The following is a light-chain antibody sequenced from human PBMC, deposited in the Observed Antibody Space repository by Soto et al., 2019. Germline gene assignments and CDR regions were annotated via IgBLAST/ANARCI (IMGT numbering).Light chain of an antibody. Sequence: QSVLKQPPSVSAAPGQKVTISCSGSSSNIGNNYVSWYQQLPGTAPRLLIYENNKRPSGIPDRSSGSKSGTSATLGITGLQTGDEADYYCGTWDSSLSAGVFGTGTKVTVL. CDR3: GTWDSSLSAGV. J-gene: IGLJ1*01. V-gene: IGLV1-51*02. CDR2: ENN. CDR1: SSNIGNNY.